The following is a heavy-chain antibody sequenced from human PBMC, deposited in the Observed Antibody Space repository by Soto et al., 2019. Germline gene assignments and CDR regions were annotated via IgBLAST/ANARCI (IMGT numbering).Heavy chain of an antibody. V-gene: IGHV1-8*01. CDR1: GYMFTNND. Sequence: XSVKVSGKASGYMFTNNDVSWVRQATGQGLEWMGWMNPGSGDTGYAQKFQGRVTMTRNISIATAYMELSSLRADDTAIYYCARMASFGSLNWFDHWRQGTLVTVSS. D-gene: IGHD5-18*01. CDR3: ARMASFGSLNWFDH. CDR2: MNPGSGDT. J-gene: IGHJ5*02.